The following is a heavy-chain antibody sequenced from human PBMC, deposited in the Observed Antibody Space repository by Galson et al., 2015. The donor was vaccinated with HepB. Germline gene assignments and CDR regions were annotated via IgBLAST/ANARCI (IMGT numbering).Heavy chain of an antibody. Sequence: SLRLSCAASGFTSSNAWMSWVRQAPGKGLEWIGRIKGKTDGGTTDYAAPVKGRFTFSRDDSKNTLYLQMNSLKTEDTAVYYCATGLYDSSGYGYYFDYWGQGTLVTVSS. D-gene: IGHD3-22*01. CDR3: ATGLYDSSGYGYYFDY. CDR1: GFTSSNAW. V-gene: IGHV3-15*01. J-gene: IGHJ4*02. CDR2: IKGKTDGGTT.